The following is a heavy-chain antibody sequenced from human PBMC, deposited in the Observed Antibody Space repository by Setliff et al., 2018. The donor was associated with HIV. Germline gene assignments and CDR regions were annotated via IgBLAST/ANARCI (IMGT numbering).Heavy chain of an antibody. Sequence: ETLSLTCAVSTYSISSGYYWGWIRQPPGKGLEWIGSIHHSGNTYYNPSLKSRVTISVDTSKNQFSLKLTSVTAADTAVYYCARDRAYSSGWYDYWGQGTLVTVS. V-gene: IGHV4-38-2*02. CDR1: TYSISSGYY. J-gene: IGHJ4*02. CDR3: ARDRAYSSGWYDY. CDR2: IHHSGNT. D-gene: IGHD6-19*01.